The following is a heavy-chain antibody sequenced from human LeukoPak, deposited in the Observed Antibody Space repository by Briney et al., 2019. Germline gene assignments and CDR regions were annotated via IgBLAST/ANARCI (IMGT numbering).Heavy chain of an antibody. V-gene: IGHV1-2*02. J-gene: IGHJ4*02. CDR3: ARDMDSGPDFFDY. CDR1: GYTFTDYY. CDR2: INPHSGGT. D-gene: IGHD1-26*01. Sequence: VASVKVSCKASGYTFTDYYMHWVRQAPGQGLEWMGWINPHSGGTDHAQKFQGRVTMTRDTSISTAYMELSRLRSDDTAVYYCARDMDSGPDFFDYWGLGTLVVVSS.